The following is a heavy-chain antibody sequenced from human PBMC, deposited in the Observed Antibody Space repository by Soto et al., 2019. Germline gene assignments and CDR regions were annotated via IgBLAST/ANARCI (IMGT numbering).Heavy chain of an antibody. CDR2: INPSGGST. D-gene: IGHD1-26*01. CDR1: GYTFTSYY. CDR3: ASLHQVGAPPFDC. V-gene: IGHV1-46*03. Sequence: QVQLVQSGAEVKKPGASVKVSCKASGYTFTSYYMHWVRQAPGQGLEWMGIINPSGGSTSYAQKSRGRVALTRATSTSTVYMGLSSLRSEDTAVYYCASLHQVGAPPFDCWGQGTLVTVSS. J-gene: IGHJ4*02.